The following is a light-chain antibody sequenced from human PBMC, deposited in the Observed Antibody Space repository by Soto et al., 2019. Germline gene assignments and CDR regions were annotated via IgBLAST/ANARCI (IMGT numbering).Light chain of an antibody. V-gene: IGKV3-15*01. J-gene: IGKJ1*01. CDR3: QQRSNWPT. CDR1: QRISRN. CDR2: DAS. Sequence: IVMTQSPATLSVVSGESATLSCRASQRISRNLAWYQQKPGQAPRLLIYDASTRATAIPARFSGSGSETEFTLTISSLQSEDSAVYYCQQRSNWPTFGQGTKVDIK.